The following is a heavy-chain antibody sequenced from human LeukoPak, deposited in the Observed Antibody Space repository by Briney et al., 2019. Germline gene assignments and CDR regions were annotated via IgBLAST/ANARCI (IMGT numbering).Heavy chain of an antibody. D-gene: IGHD6-13*01. CDR1: DGSISNY. CDR3: ARQIASAGTAGFDF. V-gene: IGHV4-4*07. Sequence: SETLSLTCTVSDGSISNYWSWIRQPAGKGLEWIGRIYSTGSTNYNPSLKSRVTMSVDTSKNQFSLRLRSVTAANTAVYYCARQIASAGTAGFDFWGQGALVTVSS. J-gene: IGHJ4*02. CDR2: IYSTGST.